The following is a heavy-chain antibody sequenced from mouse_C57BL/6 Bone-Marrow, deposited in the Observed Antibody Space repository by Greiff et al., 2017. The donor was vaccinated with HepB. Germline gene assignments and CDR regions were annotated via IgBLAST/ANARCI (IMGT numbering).Heavy chain of an antibody. CDR1: GFSINSDCY. CDR2: TFYSGIT. V-gene: IGHV3-3*01. Sequence: EVQLQESGPSLVRPSQSLSLSCTVTGFSINSDCYWIWIRQFPGNKLEYIWYTFYSGITYYNPSLESRTYITRDTSKNQFSLKLSSVTTEDTATYYCARALYYSYALDYWGQGTSVTVSS. CDR3: ARALYYSYALDY. D-gene: IGHD2-12*01. J-gene: IGHJ4*01.